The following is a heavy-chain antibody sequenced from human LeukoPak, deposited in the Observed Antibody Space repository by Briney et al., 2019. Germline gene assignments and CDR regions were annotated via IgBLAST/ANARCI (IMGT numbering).Heavy chain of an antibody. CDR3: ARDYLSGGGFDY. CDR2: IYSGGST. J-gene: IGHJ4*02. D-gene: IGHD3-10*01. Sequence: GGPLRLSCAASGFTVSSNYMSWVRQAPGKGLEWVSVIYSGGSTYYADSVKGRFTISRDNAKNSLYLQMNSLRAEDTAVYYCARDYLSGGGFDYWGQGTLVTVSS. V-gene: IGHV3-66*01. CDR1: GFTVSSNY.